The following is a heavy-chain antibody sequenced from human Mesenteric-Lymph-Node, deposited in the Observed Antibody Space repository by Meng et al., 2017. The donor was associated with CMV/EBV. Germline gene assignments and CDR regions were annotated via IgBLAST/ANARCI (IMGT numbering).Heavy chain of an antibody. CDR3: AGGGGGFLEWFPDAFDI. J-gene: IGHJ3*02. CDR2: IYYSGST. CDR1: GGSISSSSYY. D-gene: IGHD3-3*01. V-gene: IGHV4-39*07. Sequence: SETLSLTCTVSGGSISSSSYYWGWIRQPPGKGLEWIGSIYYSGSTYYNPSLKSRVTISVDTSKNQFSLKLSSVTAADTAVYYCAGGGGGFLEWFPDAFDIWGQGTMVTVSS.